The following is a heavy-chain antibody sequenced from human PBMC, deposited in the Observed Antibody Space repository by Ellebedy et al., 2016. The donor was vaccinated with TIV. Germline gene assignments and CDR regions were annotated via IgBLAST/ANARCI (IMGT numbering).Heavy chain of an antibody. J-gene: IGHJ2*01. CDR1: GFTFSNYG. CDR3: AKEPEIRAGPWYFDL. V-gene: IGHV3-30*18. CDR2: IAFDGSIA. D-gene: IGHD3-16*01. Sequence: PGGSLRLSCVASGFTFSNYGMHWVRRTPGKGLEWVAVIAFDGSIAYYRDSVKGRFSISRDNSKNTLYLQMDSLRPEDTAVYYCAKEPEIRAGPWYFDLWGRGTLVTVSS.